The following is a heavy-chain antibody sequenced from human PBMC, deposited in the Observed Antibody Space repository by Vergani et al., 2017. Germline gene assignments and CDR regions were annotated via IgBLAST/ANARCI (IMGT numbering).Heavy chain of an antibody. CDR2: IYYSGST. Sequence: QVQLQESGPGLVKPSETLSLTCTVSGGSISSYYWSWIRQPPGKGLEWIGYIYYSGSTNYNPSLKSRVTISVDTSKNQSSRTLRSVTAADTAVYYCARDRFTAGTGWFDPWGQGTLVTVSS. CDR1: GGSISSYY. V-gene: IGHV4-59*01. J-gene: IGHJ5*02. CDR3: ARDRFTAGTGWFDP. D-gene: IGHD6-13*01.